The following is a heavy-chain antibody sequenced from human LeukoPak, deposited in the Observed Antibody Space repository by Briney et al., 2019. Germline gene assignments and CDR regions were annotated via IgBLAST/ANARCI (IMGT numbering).Heavy chain of an antibody. CDR1: GYTFTSYG. Sequence: ASVKVSCKASGYTFTSYGVSWAGQAPGQGREWMGFINPNSGGTNSAHKFQGRVTMTTDTSISTASMELSRLRSDDTAVYYCARVGEYSSSSGRFDYWGQGTLVTVSS. D-gene: IGHD6-6*01. CDR3: ARVGEYSSSSGRFDY. J-gene: IGHJ4*02. V-gene: IGHV1-2*02. CDR2: INPNSGGT.